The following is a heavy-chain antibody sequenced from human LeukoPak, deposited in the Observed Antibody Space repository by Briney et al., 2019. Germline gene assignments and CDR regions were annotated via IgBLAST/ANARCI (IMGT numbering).Heavy chain of an antibody. D-gene: IGHD4-23*01. CDR2: INGSGDAT. Sequence: PGGSLRLSCAVSGFLFSHYTMTWVRQGPGKGLEWVSSINGSGDATLYADSVKGRFTISRDNSKNTLYLQMNSLRAEDTAVYYCAKDPNYRGNGGGGYNWFDPWGQGTLVTVSS. CDR1: GFLFSHYT. V-gene: IGHV3-23*01. CDR3: AKDPNYRGNGGGGYNWFDP. J-gene: IGHJ5*02.